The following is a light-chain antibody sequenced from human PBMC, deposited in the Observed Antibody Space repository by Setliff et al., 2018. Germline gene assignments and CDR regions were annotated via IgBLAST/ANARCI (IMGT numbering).Light chain of an antibody. CDR1: TSDIGTYNY. CDR3: YSYTASTSYV. Sequence: QSVLTQPASVSGSPGQSITISCSGTTSDIGTYNYVSWYQQYPGKAPKLVIYDVSNRPSGVSNRFPGSKSGNTASLTISGLQAEDEADYYCYSYTASTSYVFGTGTKVTVL. J-gene: IGLJ1*01. V-gene: IGLV2-14*01. CDR2: DVS.